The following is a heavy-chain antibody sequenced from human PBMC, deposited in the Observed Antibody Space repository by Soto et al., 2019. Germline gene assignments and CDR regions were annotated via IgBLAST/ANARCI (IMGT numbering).Heavy chain of an antibody. V-gene: IGHV3-33*01. CDR2: IWYDGSNK. D-gene: IGHD3-22*01. CDR1: GFTFSSYG. J-gene: IGHJ4*02. CDR3: ASGRGIYYDSSGYYYY. Sequence: GGSLRLSCAASGFTFSSYGMHWVRQAPGKGLEWVAVIWYDGSNKYYADSVKGRFTISRDNSKNTLYLQMNSLRAEDTAVYYCASGRGIYYDSSGYYYYWGQGTLVTVSS.